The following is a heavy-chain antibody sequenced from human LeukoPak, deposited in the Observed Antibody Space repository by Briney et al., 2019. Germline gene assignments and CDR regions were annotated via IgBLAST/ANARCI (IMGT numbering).Heavy chain of an antibody. CDR2: IYYSGST. J-gene: IGHJ3*01. Sequence: SQTLSLTCTVPGGSISSGDYYWSWIRQLPGKGLEWIGYIYYSGSTYYNPSLKSRVTISVDTSKNQFSLKLSSVTAADTAVYYCARGRRPYYYDSSGYYGAFDVWGQGTMVTVSS. D-gene: IGHD3-22*01. CDR3: ARGRRPYYYDSSGYYGAFDV. V-gene: IGHV4-30-4*01. CDR1: GGSISSGDYY.